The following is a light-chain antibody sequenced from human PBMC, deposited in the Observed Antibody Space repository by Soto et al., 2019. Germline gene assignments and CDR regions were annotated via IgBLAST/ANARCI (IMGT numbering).Light chain of an antibody. CDR1: PSVTYNY. CDR2: DAS. V-gene: IGKV3-20*01. CDR3: ERYGFSREG. J-gene: IGKJ4*02. Sequence: SVLTQSPGTLSSSPGEIATLSCRASPSVTYNYLAWYQQKPGQPPSLLIYDASTRATGIQDRFSGSGSGTDYSLTLSRLESEDCAVYCCERYGFSREGFGGWTELEV.